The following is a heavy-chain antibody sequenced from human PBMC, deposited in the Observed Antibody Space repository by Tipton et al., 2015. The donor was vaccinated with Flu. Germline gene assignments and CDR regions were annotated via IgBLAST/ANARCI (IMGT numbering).Heavy chain of an antibody. Sequence: TLSLTCTVSGGSISSYYWSWIRQPPGKGLEWIGYIYYSGSTNYNPSLKSRVTISVDTSKNQFSLKLSSVTAADTAVYYCARLPSAIFRTFDYWGQGTLVTVSS. V-gene: IGHV4-59*08. CDR3: ARLPSAIFRTFDY. CDR2: IYYSGST. J-gene: IGHJ4*02. CDR1: GGSISSYY. D-gene: IGHD3-3*01.